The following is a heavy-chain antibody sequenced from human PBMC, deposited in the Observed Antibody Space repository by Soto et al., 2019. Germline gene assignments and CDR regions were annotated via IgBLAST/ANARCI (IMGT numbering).Heavy chain of an antibody. D-gene: IGHD3-10*01. Sequence: ASAKVSCNASGYPFTSYDIHWLRHATGQGLEWMGWMKPKRGNTGLEKKFQGRVTMTRNTYISKEYMELSRLSSEETAVYFCARVWGSIHHWGQGTLVTVSS. J-gene: IGHJ4*01. CDR1: GYPFTSYD. CDR3: ARVWGSIHH. V-gene: IGHV1-8*01. CDR2: MKPKRGNT.